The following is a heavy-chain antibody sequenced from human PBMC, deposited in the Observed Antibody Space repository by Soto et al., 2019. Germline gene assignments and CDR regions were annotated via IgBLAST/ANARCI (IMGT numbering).Heavy chain of an antibody. Sequence: SETLSLTCTVSGGSISSHYWSWVRQPPGKGLEWIGFVYYSGTTKYNHSLRSRVTLSLDTSQNQPSLKLTSVTAADTAVYYCARESAGSGKNNWFDPWGQGTLVTVSS. V-gene: IGHV4-59*11. CDR2: VYYSGTT. CDR1: GGSISSHY. CDR3: ARESAGSGKNNWFDP. J-gene: IGHJ5*02.